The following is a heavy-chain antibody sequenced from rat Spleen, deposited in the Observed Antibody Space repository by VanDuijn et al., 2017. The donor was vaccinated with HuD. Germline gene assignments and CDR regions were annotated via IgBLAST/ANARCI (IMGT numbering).Heavy chain of an antibody. D-gene: IGHD4-3*01. J-gene: IGHJ4*01. CDR1: GFTFSDYY. CDR3: ASTFGFYVMDA. Sequence: EVQLVESGGGLVQPGRSMKLSCAASGFTFSDYYMAWVRQAPKKGLEWVASISYEGSSTYYGAPVKGRFTISRDNAKSTLYLQMNSLRSEDTDTYYCASTFGFYVMDAWGQGASVTVSS. V-gene: IGHV5-22*01. CDR2: ISYEGSST.